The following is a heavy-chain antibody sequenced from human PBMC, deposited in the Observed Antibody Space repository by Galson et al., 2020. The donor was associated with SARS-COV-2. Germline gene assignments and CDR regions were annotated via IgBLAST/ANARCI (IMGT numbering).Heavy chain of an antibody. CDR2: INHSGYT. CDR3: ARVGYSSAWYFSASRNNWFDP. Sequence: SETLSLTCAVSGGSFSGYYWSWIRQPPGKGLEWIGEINHSGYTNYNPSLKSRVTISIDTSKNQFSLKLSSVTAADTAVYYCARVGYSSAWYFSASRNNWFDPWGQGTLVTVSS. V-gene: IGHV4-34*01. CDR1: GGSFSGYY. J-gene: IGHJ5*02. D-gene: IGHD6-13*01.